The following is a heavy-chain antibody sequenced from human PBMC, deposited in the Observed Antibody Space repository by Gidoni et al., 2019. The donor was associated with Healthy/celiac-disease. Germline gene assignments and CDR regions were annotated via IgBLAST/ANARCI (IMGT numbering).Heavy chain of an antibody. CDR1: GFTFSSYE. Sequence: EVQLVESGGGLVQPGGSLRPSCAAFGFTFSSYEMNWVRQAPGKGLEWVSYISSSGSTIYYADSVKGRFTISRDNDKNSLYLQMNSLRAEDTAVYYCARGDYYYGMDVWGQGTTVTVSS. J-gene: IGHJ6*02. CDR2: ISSSGSTI. V-gene: IGHV3-48*03. CDR3: ARGDYYYGMDV.